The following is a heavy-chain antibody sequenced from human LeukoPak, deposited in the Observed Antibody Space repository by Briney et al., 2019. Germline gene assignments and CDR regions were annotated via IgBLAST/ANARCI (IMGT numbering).Heavy chain of an antibody. J-gene: IGHJ4*02. CDR2: ISAYNGNT. CDR3: ASGSQGGYYFDY. D-gene: IGHD1-26*01. Sequence: GASVKVSCKASGYTFTRYGISWVRQAPGQGLEWTGWISAYNGNTNYAQKLQGRVTMTTDTSTSTAYMELRSLRSDDTAVYYCASGSQGGYYFDYWGQGTLVTVSS. V-gene: IGHV1-18*01. CDR1: GYTFTRYG.